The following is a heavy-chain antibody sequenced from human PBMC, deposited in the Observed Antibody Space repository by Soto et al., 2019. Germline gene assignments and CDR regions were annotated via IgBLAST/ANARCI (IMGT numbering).Heavy chain of an antibody. CDR2: MNPNSGNT. D-gene: IGHD5-12*01. V-gene: IGHV1-8*01. Sequence: ASVKVSCKASGYTFTSYDINWVRQATGQGLEWMGWMNPNSGNTGYAQKFQGRVTMTRNTSISTAYMELSSLRSEDTAVYYCAARGYAETGFDYRGQGTLVTVSS. CDR1: GYTFTSYD. CDR3: AARGYAETGFDY. J-gene: IGHJ4*02.